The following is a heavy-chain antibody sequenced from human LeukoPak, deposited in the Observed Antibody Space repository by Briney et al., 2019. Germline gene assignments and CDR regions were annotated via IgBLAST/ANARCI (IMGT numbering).Heavy chain of an antibody. V-gene: IGHV3-66*01. D-gene: IGHD2-15*01. CDR1: GFTFSSYA. CDR2: IYSGGNT. Sequence: GGSLRLSCAASGFTFSSYAMSWVRQAPGKGLEWLAVIYSGGNTYYADSVKGRFTISRDNSKNTVYLQMNSLTAEDTAVYYCARELPYFDYWGQGTLATVSS. CDR3: ARELPYFDY. J-gene: IGHJ4*02.